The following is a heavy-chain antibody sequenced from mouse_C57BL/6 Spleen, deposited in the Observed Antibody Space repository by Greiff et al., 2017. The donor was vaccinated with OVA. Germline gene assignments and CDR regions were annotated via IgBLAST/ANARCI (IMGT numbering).Heavy chain of an antibody. D-gene: IGHD1-1*01. J-gene: IGHJ4*01. Sequence: EVKLMESGGGLVKPGGSLKLSCAASGFTFSSYTMSWVRQTPEKRLEWVATISGGGGNTYYPDSVKGRFTISRDNAKNTLYLQMSSLRSEETALYYCARQYYGREGYAMDYWGQGTSVTVSS. CDR1: GFTFSSYT. V-gene: IGHV5-9*01. CDR2: ISGGGGNT. CDR3: ARQYYGREGYAMDY.